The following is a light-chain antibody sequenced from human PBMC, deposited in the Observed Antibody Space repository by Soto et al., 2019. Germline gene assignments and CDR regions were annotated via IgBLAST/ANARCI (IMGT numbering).Light chain of an antibody. CDR3: QQYNTYSYT. J-gene: IGKJ2*01. Sequence: IQMTQSPSTLSASEGDRVTITCRASQSIGTWLAWYQQKPGKAPKLLIYKASSLESGVPSRFSGTGSGTEFTLTISSLQPDDFATYYCQQYNTYSYTFGQGTKLQIK. V-gene: IGKV1-5*03. CDR2: KAS. CDR1: QSIGTW.